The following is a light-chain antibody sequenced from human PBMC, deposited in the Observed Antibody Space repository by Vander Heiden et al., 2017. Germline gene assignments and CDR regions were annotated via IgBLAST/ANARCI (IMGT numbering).Light chain of an antibody. V-gene: IGLV3-1*01. CDR3: QAWDSSTVV. Sequence: SYELPQPPSVSVSPGQTASITCSGDKLGDKYACWYQQKPGQFPVLVIYKDSKRPSGIPERFSGSNSGNTATLTISGTQAMDEDDYYCQAWDSSTVVFGGGTKLTVL. CDR2: KDS. CDR1: KLGDKY. J-gene: IGLJ2*01.